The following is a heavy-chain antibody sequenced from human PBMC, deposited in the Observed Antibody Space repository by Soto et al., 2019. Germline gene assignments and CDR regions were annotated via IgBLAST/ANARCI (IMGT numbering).Heavy chain of an antibody. J-gene: IGHJ5*02. Sequence: EVQLVESGGGLVKPGGSLRLSCVASGFTFIYAWLSWVRQAPGKGLEWVGHINSNTDGGTTDYAAPVNGRFTISRDDSKTTLYLQMSSLKAEDSAVYYCTPDPILAAAGGSDPRGQGSLVTVYS. D-gene: IGHD6-13*01. CDR1: GFTFIYAW. CDR2: INSNTDGGTT. CDR3: TPDPILAAAGGSDP. V-gene: IGHV3-15*01.